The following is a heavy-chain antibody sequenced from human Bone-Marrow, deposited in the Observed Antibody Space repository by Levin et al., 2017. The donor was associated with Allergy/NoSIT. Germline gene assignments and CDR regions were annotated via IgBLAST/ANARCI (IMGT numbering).Heavy chain of an antibody. Sequence: GESLKISCAAFGFTFRNYAMSWVRQAPGKGLEWVSGISGTGGTTYYADSVKGRFTISRDNSKNTLYLQMNSLRAEDTAVYYCAKDQQYYYDTSEQRGFDPWGQGTLVTVSS. D-gene: IGHD3-22*01. V-gene: IGHV3-23*01. CDR3: AKDQQYYYDTSEQRGFDP. J-gene: IGHJ5*02. CDR2: ISGTGGTT. CDR1: GFTFRNYA.